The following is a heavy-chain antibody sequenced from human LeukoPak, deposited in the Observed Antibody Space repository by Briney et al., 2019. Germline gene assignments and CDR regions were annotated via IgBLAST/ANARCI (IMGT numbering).Heavy chain of an antibody. CDR1: GFTFNYYW. D-gene: IGHD3-10*01. CDR3: ARVRKLRTRGVMDPLDY. Sequence: TGGSLRLSCAASGFTFNYYWLTWVRQAPGKGLEWVANIQQDGSEKYYVDSVKGRFIISRDNAKNSLYLQMSSLRAEDTAVYYCARVRKLRTRGVMDPLDYWGQGTLVTVSS. J-gene: IGHJ4*02. CDR2: IQQDGSEK. V-gene: IGHV3-7*01.